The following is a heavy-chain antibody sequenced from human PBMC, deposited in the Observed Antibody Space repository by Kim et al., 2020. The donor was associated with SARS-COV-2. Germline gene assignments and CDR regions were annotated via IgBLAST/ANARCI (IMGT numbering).Heavy chain of an antibody. CDR3: ARAWLGELYSPGGY. CDR1: GFTFSSYW. Sequence: GGSLRLSCAASGFTFSSYWMHWVRHVPGKVLVWVSRISGDGSSTTYADSVKGRFTISRDNAKNTLYLQMNSLGAEDTAVYYCARAWLGELYSPGGYWGQGTLVTVSS. CDR2: ISGDGSST. J-gene: IGHJ4*02. D-gene: IGHD3-10*01. V-gene: IGHV3-74*01.